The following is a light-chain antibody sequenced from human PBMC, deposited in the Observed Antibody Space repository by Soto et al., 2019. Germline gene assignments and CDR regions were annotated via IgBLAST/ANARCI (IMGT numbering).Light chain of an antibody. CDR1: SSDVGGYNY. Sequence: QSALTQPASVSGSPGQSITISCTGTSSDVGGYNYVSWYQHHPGKAPKLMIYEVSNRPSGVSNRFSGSKSANTASLTISGLQAEDEADYYCSSYTSSSSRVFGTGTKLTVL. CDR2: EVS. V-gene: IGLV2-14*01. CDR3: SSYTSSSSRV. J-gene: IGLJ1*01.